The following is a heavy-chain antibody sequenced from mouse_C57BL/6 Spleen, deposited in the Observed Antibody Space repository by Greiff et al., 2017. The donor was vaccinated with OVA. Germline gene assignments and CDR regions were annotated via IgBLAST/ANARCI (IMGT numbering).Heavy chain of an antibody. D-gene: IGHD1-1*01. CDR1: GYTFTSYW. Sequence: VQLQQPGAELVKPGASVKLSCKASGYTFTSYWMHWVKQRPGQGLEWIGMIHPNSGSTNYNEKLKSKATMTVDKSSSTAYMQLSSLTSEDSAVYYCARGPLSSPFDYWGQGTTLTVSS. J-gene: IGHJ2*01. V-gene: IGHV1-64*01. CDR2: IHPNSGST. CDR3: ARGPLSSPFDY.